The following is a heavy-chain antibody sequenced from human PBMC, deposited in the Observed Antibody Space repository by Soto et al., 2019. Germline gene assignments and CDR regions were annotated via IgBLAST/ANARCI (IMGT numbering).Heavy chain of an antibody. CDR2: IYYSGST. CDR1: GGSISSSSYY. D-gene: IGHD2-2*01. Sequence: SETLSLTCTVSGGSISSSSYYWGWIRQPPGKGLEWIGSIYYSGSTYYNPSPKSRVTISVDTSKNQFSLKLSSVTAADTAVYYCARHEGYCSSTSCYAWFDPWGQGTLVTVSS. J-gene: IGHJ5*02. CDR3: ARHEGYCSSTSCYAWFDP. V-gene: IGHV4-39*01.